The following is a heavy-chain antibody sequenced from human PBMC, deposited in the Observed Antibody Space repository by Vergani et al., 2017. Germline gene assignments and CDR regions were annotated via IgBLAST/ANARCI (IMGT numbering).Heavy chain of an antibody. CDR2: IYHSGST. CDR1: GYSISSGYY. J-gene: IGHJ4*02. D-gene: IGHD4-17*01. Sequence: QVQLQESGPGLVKPSETLSLTCAVSGYSISSGYYWGWIRQPPGKGLEWIGSIYHSGSTYYNPSLKSRVTISVDTSKNQFSLKLSSVTAADTAVYYCARVGMTSGFDYWGQGTLVTVSS. V-gene: IGHV4-38-2*01. CDR3: ARVGMTSGFDY.